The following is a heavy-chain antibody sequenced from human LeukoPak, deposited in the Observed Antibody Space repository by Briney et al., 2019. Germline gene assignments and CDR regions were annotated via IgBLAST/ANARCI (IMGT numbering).Heavy chain of an antibody. CDR3: ARAGNVQPGLVGSEPGPNYYYYYMDV. V-gene: IGHV1-69*05. J-gene: IGHJ6*03. CDR2: IIPIFGTA. CDR1: GGTFSSYA. Sequence: SVKVSCKASGGTFSSYAISWVRQAPGQGLEWMGGIIPIFGTANYAQKFQGRVTITTDESTSTAYKELSSLRSEDTAVYYCARAGNVQPGLVGSEPGPNYYYYYMDVWGKGTTVTVSS. D-gene: IGHD6-6*01.